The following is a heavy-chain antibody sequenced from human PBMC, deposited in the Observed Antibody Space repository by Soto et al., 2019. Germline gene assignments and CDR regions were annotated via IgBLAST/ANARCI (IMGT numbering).Heavy chain of an antibody. V-gene: IGHV3-9*01. CDR1: GFTFEDYA. CDR3: AREGVTNYTDYYFDL. CDR2: ISWNSVSI. D-gene: IGHD4-4*01. J-gene: IGHJ4*01. Sequence: GGSLRLSCAASGFTFEDYAMHWVRRVPGKGLEWVSGISWNSVSIGYADSVRGRFTISRDNAKTSLYLQMDSLRPEDTAIYYCAREGVTNYTDYYFDLWGHGALVTVSS.